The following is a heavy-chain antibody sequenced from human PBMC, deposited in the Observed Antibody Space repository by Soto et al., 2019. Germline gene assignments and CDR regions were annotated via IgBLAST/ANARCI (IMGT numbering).Heavy chain of an antibody. CDR2: INPNGGGT. Sequence: GASVKVSCKAPGDAFTCYYMHWLQQYHGQGLEWMGVINPNGGGTNYAQKFQGRVTMTRDTSISTACMELSRLRSADTAVYYCATAGAILSLAGTGGPPYYHSVLDFWRQGSTVTVS. D-gene: IGHD6-19*01. V-gene: IGHV1-2*02. CDR1: GDAFTCYY. J-gene: IGHJ6*02. CDR3: ATAGAILSLAGTGGPPYYHSVLDF.